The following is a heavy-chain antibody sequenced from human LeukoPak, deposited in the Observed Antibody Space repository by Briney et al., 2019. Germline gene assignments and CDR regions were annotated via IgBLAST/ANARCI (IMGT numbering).Heavy chain of an antibody. D-gene: IGHD6-19*01. CDR3: ARGGKRALAGTRSPQDFQH. V-gene: IGHV3-30*02. Sequence: GGSLRPSCAASGISFSSYGMHWVRQAPGQGLEWVAFIRYDGSNKSYADSVKGRFTISRDNSKNTLYLQMKSLRPEDTAVYYCARGGKRALAGTRSPQDFQHWGQGTLVTVSS. J-gene: IGHJ1*01. CDR2: IRYDGSNK. CDR1: GISFSSYG.